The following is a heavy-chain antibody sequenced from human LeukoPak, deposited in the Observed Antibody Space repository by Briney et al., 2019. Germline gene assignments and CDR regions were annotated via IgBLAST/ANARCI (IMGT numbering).Heavy chain of an antibody. Sequence: GRSLRLSCAASGFTFSSYAMHWVRQAPGKGLEWVAVISYDGSNKYYADSVKGRFTISRDNSKNTLYLQMNSLRAEDTALYYCARDREGASDYWGQGTLVTVSS. V-gene: IGHV3-30-3*01. D-gene: IGHD1-26*01. J-gene: IGHJ4*02. CDR3: ARDREGASDY. CDR2: ISYDGSNK. CDR1: GFTFSSYA.